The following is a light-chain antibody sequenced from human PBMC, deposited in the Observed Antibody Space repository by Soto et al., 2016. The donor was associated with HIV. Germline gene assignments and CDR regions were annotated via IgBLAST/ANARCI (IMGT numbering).Light chain of an antibody. V-gene: IGKV1-6*01. CDR1: QGIKNE. CDR2: ATS. J-gene: IGKJ2*01. Sequence: AIQMTQSPSSLSASVGDRVTITCRASQGIKNELAWYQQKPGKVPKLPIYATSTLGSGVPSRLSGSAFGTDFTLTISSLQPEDSASYFCLQDYSYPYTFGQGTKLEIK. CDR3: LQDYSYPYT.